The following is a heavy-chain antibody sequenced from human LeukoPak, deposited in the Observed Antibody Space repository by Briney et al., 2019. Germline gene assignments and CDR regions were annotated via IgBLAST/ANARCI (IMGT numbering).Heavy chain of an antibody. CDR3: ARGRHIVVVPAASFDY. CDR1: GGSFSGYY. V-gene: IGHV4-34*01. CDR2: INHSGST. Sequence: SETLSLTCAVYGGSFSGYYWSWIRQPPGKGLEWIREINHSGSTNYNPSLKSRVTISVDTSKNQFSLKLSSVTAADTAVYYCARGRHIVVVPAASFDYWGQGTLVTVSS. J-gene: IGHJ4*02. D-gene: IGHD2-2*01.